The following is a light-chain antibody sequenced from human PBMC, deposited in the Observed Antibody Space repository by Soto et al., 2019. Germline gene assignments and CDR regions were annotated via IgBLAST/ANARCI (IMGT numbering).Light chain of an antibody. CDR2: RNN. Sequence: QSVLPQPPSASGTPGQRVSISCSGSSSNIGTNYVYWYQQFPGMAPKLLIYRNNQRPSGVPDRFSGSKSGTSASLAISGLRSEDEADYYCAAWDDSLSGVVFGGGTKLTVL. CDR3: AAWDDSLSGVV. CDR1: SSNIGTNY. V-gene: IGLV1-47*01. J-gene: IGLJ2*01.